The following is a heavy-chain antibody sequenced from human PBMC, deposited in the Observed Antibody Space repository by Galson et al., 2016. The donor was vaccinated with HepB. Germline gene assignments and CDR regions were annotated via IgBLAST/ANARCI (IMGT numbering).Heavy chain of an antibody. J-gene: IGHJ3*02. Sequence: SETLSLTCTVSGASISRSSYYWGWIRQPPGKGLEWIGTIFYNGRTYDNPSPKTRVTSFVATSKNQFPLELSSVTAADTAVYYCARHMLAAGPGVAFDIWGQGTVVTVSS. V-gene: IGHV4-39*01. CDR3: ARHMLAAGPGVAFDI. CDR1: GASISRSSYY. CDR2: IFYNGRT. D-gene: IGHD6-13*01.